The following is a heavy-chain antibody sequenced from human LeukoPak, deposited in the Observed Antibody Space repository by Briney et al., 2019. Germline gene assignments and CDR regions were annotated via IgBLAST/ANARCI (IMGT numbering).Heavy chain of an antibody. CDR1: GYTFTSYG. J-gene: IGHJ6*02. CDR3: ASVSINGPTTDYYYYGMDV. CDR2: IIPIFGIA. Sequence: ASVKVSCKASGYTFTSYGISWVRQAPGQGLEWMGRIIPIFGIANYAQKFQGRVTITADKSTSTAYMELSSLRSEDTAVYYCASVSINGPTTDYYYYGMDVWGQGTTVTVSS. V-gene: IGHV1-69*04. D-gene: IGHD2/OR15-2a*01.